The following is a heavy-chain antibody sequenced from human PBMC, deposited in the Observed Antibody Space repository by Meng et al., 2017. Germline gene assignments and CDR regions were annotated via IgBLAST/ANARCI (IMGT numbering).Heavy chain of an antibody. Sequence: VQLVESGGGFVKPGGCLRLPRSASGFTFSAYYMGWIGQAPGKGLEYISAISSNGGSTYYANSVKGRFNISRDNSKNTLYLQMGSLRAEDMAVYYCARGQVAVAQNWFDPWGQGTLVTVSS. D-gene: IGHD6-19*01. CDR3: ARGQVAVAQNWFDP. CDR2: ISSNGGST. J-gene: IGHJ5*02. CDR1: GFTFSAYY. V-gene: IGHV3-64*01.